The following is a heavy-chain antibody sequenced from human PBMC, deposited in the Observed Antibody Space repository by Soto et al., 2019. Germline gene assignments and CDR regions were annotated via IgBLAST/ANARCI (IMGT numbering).Heavy chain of an antibody. Sequence: PSETLSLTCPVSGGSISGYYWSWIRQPPGKGLEWIGYMYNTGSTVYNPSFKSRVTISVDTSKKQFSLNLSFVTAADTAVYYCATMGTPATGLYYFDFWGQGTLVTVSS. D-gene: IGHD2-15*01. CDR2: MYNTGST. J-gene: IGHJ4*02. CDR3: ATMGTPATGLYYFDF. CDR1: GGSISGYY. V-gene: IGHV4-59*08.